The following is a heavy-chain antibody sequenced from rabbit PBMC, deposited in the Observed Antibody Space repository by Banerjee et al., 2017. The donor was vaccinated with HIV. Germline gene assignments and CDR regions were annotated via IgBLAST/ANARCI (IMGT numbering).Heavy chain of an antibody. CDR3: ARDLAGVIGWNFDL. CDR2: IVADGSGYT. V-gene: IGHV1S45*01. Sequence: QEQLEESGEDLVKPEGSLTLTCTASGFSFSNNGMCWVRQAPGKGLEWIASIVADGSGYTYYATWAKGRFTISKTSWTTVTLQMTSLTAADTATYFCARDLAGVIGWNFDLWGPGTLVTVS. CDR1: GFSFSNNG. D-gene: IGHD4-1*01. J-gene: IGHJ4*01.